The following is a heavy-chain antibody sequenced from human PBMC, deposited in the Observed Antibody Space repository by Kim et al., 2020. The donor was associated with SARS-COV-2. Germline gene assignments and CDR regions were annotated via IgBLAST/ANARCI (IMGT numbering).Heavy chain of an antibody. CDR3: AKSDCSSTSCYILHYYYYGMDV. CDR2: ISGSGGST. D-gene: IGHD2-2*02. Sequence: GGSLRLSCGASGFTFNSYAMSWVRQAPGKGLEWVSAISGSGGSTYYADSVKGRFTISRDNSKNTLYLQMNRLRAEDTAVYYCAKSDCSSTSCYILHYYYYGMDVWGQGTTVTVSS. J-gene: IGHJ6*02. CDR1: GFTFNSYA. V-gene: IGHV3-23*01.